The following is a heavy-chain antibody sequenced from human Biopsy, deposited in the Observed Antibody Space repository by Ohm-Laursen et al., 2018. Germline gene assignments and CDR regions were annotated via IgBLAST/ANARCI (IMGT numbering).Heavy chain of an antibody. Sequence: ASVKVSCKASGYSFTNHDINWVRQATGQGLEWMGWMNPNSGNTGYAQKFQDRVTMTRNTSISTAYMELSSLRSEDTAVYFCARADPPLFYYGSGSSNWFDPWGQGTLVTVSS. V-gene: IGHV1-8*01. D-gene: IGHD3-10*01. J-gene: IGHJ5*02. CDR1: GYSFTNHD. CDR2: MNPNSGNT. CDR3: ARADPPLFYYGSGSSNWFDP.